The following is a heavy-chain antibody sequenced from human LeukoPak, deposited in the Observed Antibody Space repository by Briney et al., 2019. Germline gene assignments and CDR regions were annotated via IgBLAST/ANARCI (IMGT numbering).Heavy chain of an antibody. D-gene: IGHD6-13*01. CDR3: ARARATSGKNWFDP. CDR1: GFTFSNYW. V-gene: IGHV3-74*01. CDR2: IDGDGSYT. Sequence: GGSLRLSCAASGFTFSNYWMYWVRQVPGKGLVWVSHIDGDGSYTDYADSVKGRFTISRDKDKNTLYLQMNNLRVEDTAVYYCARARATSGKNWFDPWGQGTLVTVSS. J-gene: IGHJ5*02.